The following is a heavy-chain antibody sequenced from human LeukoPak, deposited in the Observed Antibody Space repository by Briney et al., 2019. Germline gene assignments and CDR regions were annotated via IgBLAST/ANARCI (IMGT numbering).Heavy chain of an antibody. V-gene: IGHV4-39*07. CDR2: IYYSGST. CDR3: SRENGAFSPFGY. J-gene: IGHJ4*02. Sequence: SETLSLTCTVSGGSISSSNYYWGWIRQPPGMGLDWIGSIYYSGSTYDNPSLKSRVTISVDTSKNRFSLNLTSVTAADTAVYYCSRENGAFSPFGYWGQGTLVTVLS. CDR1: GGSISSSNYY. D-gene: IGHD2-8*01.